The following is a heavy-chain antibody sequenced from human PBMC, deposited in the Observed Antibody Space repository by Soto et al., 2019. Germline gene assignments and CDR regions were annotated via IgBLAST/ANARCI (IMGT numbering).Heavy chain of an antibody. J-gene: IGHJ4*02. CDR2: IYYSGST. CDR3: ARGGYSYGYVFDY. CDR1: GGSISSGDYY. D-gene: IGHD5-18*01. V-gene: IGHV4-30-4*01. Sequence: SETLSLTCTVSGGSISSGDYYWSWIRQPPGKGLEWIGYIYYSGSTYYNPSLKSRVTISVDTSKNQFSLKLSSVTAADTAVYYCARGGYSYGYVFDYWGQGTLVTVSS.